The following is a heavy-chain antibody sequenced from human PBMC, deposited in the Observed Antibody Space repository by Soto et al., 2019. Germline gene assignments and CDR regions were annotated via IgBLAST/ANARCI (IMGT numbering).Heavy chain of an antibody. Sequence: GGSLRLSCAASGFTFSSYGMHWVRQAPGKGLEWVAVIWYDGSNKYYADSVKGRFTISRDNSKNTLYLQMNSLRAEDTAVYYCARDREYYDSSGYPRHYFDYWGQGTLVTVSS. CDR1: GFTFSSYG. CDR3: ARDREYYDSSGYPRHYFDY. V-gene: IGHV3-33*01. J-gene: IGHJ4*02. CDR2: IWYDGSNK. D-gene: IGHD3-22*01.